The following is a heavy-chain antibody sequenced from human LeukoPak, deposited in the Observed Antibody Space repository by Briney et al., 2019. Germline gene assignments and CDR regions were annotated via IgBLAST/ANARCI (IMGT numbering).Heavy chain of an antibody. V-gene: IGHV3-30*02. D-gene: IGHD1-26*01. CDR1: GFTFSSYG. J-gene: IGHJ4*02. CDR3: AKKVGIVGATGLDY. CDR2: IRYDGSNK. Sequence: GGALRLSCAASGFTFSSYGMHWVRQAPGKGLEWVAFIRYDGSNKYYADSVKGRFTISRDNSKNTLYLQMNSLRAEDTAVYYRAKKVGIVGATGLDYWGQGTLVTVSS.